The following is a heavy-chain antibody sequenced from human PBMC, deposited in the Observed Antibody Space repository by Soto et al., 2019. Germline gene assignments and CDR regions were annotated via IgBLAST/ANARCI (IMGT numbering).Heavy chain of an antibody. CDR1: GFTFSSFE. V-gene: IGHV3-48*03. CDR2: ISSSGSTI. J-gene: IGHJ4*02. D-gene: IGHD6-6*01. CDR3: ARLSIAARRRYFDY. Sequence: GGSLRLSCAASGFTFSSFEMNWVRQAPGKGLEWVSYISSSGSTIYYADSVKGRFTISRDNAKNSLYLQMNSLRAEDTAVYYCARLSIAARRRYFDYWGQGTLVTVS.